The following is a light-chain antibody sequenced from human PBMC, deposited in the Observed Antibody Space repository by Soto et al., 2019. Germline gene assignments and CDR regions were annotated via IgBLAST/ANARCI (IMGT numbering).Light chain of an antibody. Sequence: QSVLTQPASVSGSPGQSITISCTGTSSDVGSYKLISWYQQYPDKAPKLMIYEVSKRPSGVSNRFSGSKSGNTASLTISGLQAEDEADYYCCSYAGSSTFYVFGSGTKLTVL. CDR3: CSYAGSSTFYV. J-gene: IGLJ1*01. V-gene: IGLV2-23*02. CDR1: SSDVGSYKL. CDR2: EVS.